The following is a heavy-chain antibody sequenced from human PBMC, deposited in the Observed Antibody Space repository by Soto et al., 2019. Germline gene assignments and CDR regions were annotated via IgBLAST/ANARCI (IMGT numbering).Heavy chain of an antibody. J-gene: IGHJ4*02. Sequence: GGSLRLSCAASGFTFNTYGMHWVRQAPGKGLEWVAVIWYDGSLKYYADSVKGRFTISRDNSKNTPYLQINSLRAEDTAVYYCARARGYTYGPPTYWGQGTLVTVSS. V-gene: IGHV3-33*01. D-gene: IGHD5-18*01. CDR2: IWYDGSLK. CDR1: GFTFNTYG. CDR3: ARARGYTYGPPTY.